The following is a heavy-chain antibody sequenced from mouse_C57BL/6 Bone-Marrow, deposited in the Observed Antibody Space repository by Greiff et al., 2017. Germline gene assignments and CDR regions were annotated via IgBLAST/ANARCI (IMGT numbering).Heavy chain of an antibody. Sequence: QVQLQQSGAELVRPGASVKLSCKASGYTFTSYWMHWVKQRPGQGLEWIGEIDPSDSYTNYNQKFKGKSTLTVDKSSSTAYMQLSSLTSEDSAVYYCARTFITTVVAGGYYAMDYWGQGTSVTVSS. CDR2: IDPSDSYT. D-gene: IGHD1-1*01. CDR1: GYTFTSYW. CDR3: ARTFITTVVAGGYYAMDY. J-gene: IGHJ4*01. V-gene: IGHV1-69*01.